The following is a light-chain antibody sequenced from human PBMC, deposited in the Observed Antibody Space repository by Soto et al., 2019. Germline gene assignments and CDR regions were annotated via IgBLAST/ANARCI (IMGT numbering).Light chain of an antibody. V-gene: IGLV2-23*02. CDR2: EVS. CDR3: SSYAGYGLGV. CDR1: RSDIGSYAL. J-gene: IGLJ2*01. Sequence: QSALTQPASVSGSPGQTIIISCTGTRSDIGSYALVSWYQQHPGKVPKLMIYEVSERPSGISNRFSGSKSGNTASLTISGLQAEDEADYYCSSYAGYGLGVFGGGTKLTVL.